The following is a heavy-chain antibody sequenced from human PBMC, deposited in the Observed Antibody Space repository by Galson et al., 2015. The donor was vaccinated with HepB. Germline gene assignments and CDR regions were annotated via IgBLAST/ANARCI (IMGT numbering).Heavy chain of an antibody. CDR2: ISGSDDGT. CDR3: AKGMAGSCTRVLCYSFDY. D-gene: IGHD2-8*02. CDR1: GFTFSTYA. J-gene: IGHJ4*02. V-gene: IGHV3-23*01. Sequence: SLRLSCAASGFTFSTYAMSWVRQTPGKGLEWVAAISGSDDGTYHAASVRGRFTISRDDSTNTLYPQMNRLRAEDTATYYCAKGMAGSCTRVLCYSFDYWGQGSLVTVSS.